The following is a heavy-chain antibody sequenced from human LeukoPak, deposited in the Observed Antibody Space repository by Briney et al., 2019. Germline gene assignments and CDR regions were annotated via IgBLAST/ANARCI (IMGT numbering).Heavy chain of an antibody. J-gene: IGHJ4*02. Sequence: GGSLRLSCTASGFTFGDYAMSWFRQAPGKGLEWVGFIRSKAYGGTTEYAASVKGRFTISRDDSKSIAYLQMNSLKTEDTAVYYCTRILTPRIRTYYDFWSGYYVGYQFDYWGQGTLVTVSS. V-gene: IGHV3-49*03. CDR1: GFTFGDYA. D-gene: IGHD3-3*01. CDR2: IRSKAYGGTT. CDR3: TRILTPRIRTYYDFWSGYYVGYQFDY.